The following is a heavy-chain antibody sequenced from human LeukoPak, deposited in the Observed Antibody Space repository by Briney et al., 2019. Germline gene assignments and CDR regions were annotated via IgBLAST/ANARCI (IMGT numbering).Heavy chain of an antibody. CDR3: AKRDSSSSGYSFDY. CDR2: IRYDGSNK. D-gene: IGHD6-6*01. Sequence: GGSLRLSCAASGFTFSSYGMHWVRQAPGKGLEWVAFIRYDGSNKYYADSVKGRFTISRDNSKNTLYLRMDSLRTEDTAVYYCAKRDSSSSGYSFDYWGQGTLVTVSS. CDR1: GFTFSSYG. J-gene: IGHJ4*02. V-gene: IGHV3-30*02.